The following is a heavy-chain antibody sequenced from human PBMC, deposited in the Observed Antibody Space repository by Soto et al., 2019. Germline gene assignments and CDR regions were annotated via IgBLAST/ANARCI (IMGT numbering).Heavy chain of an antibody. CDR3: ARSIPYWYFDL. D-gene: IGHD2-21*01. J-gene: IGHJ2*01. V-gene: IGHV3-23*01. Sequence: EVQLLESGGGLEEPGGSLRVSYAASVFTFSTYAMNWVLQTPGKELEWVSSISGSGGSTNYADSVKGRFTISRDNSRNTLYLQMNILSAEDTAIYYCARSIPYWYFDLWGRGTLVTVSS. CDR2: ISGSGGST. CDR1: VFTFSTYA.